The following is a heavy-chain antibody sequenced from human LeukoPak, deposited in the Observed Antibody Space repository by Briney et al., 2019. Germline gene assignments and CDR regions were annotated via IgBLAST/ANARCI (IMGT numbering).Heavy chain of an antibody. CDR1: GFPFSSYG. CDR2: AYGDGSSQ. V-gene: IGHV3-33*06. Sequence: GGSLRLSCAASGFPFSSYGMHRVRQAPGKGLEWVAVAYGDGSSQYYADSVKGRFTISRDNSKNTLYLQMNSLRAEDTAVYYCAKDLHYCSGGSCYFLAVVEYFDYWGQGTLVTVSS. J-gene: IGHJ4*02. CDR3: AKDLHYCSGGSCYFLAVVEYFDY. D-gene: IGHD2-15*01.